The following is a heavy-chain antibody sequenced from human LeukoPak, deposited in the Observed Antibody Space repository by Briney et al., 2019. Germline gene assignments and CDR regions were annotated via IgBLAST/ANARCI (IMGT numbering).Heavy chain of an antibody. CDR3: ARLQLGRGFVDY. Sequence: GESLKISCKGSGYSFTSYWIGWVRQMPGKGLEWMGIIYPGASDTRYSPSFQGQVTIPADKSISTAYLQWSSLQASDTAIYYCARLQLGRGFVDYWGQGTLVTVSS. V-gene: IGHV5-51*01. CDR2: IYPGASDT. J-gene: IGHJ4*02. D-gene: IGHD6-6*01. CDR1: GYSFTSYW.